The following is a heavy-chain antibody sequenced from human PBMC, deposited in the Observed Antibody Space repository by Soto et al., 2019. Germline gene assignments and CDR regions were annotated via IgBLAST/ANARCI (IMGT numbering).Heavy chain of an antibody. CDR1: GYTFTSYD. J-gene: IGHJ5*02. CDR3: ARGFRVAATRWWFDP. Sequence: QVQLVQSGAEVKKPGASVKVSCKASGYTFTSYDISWVRQAPGQGLEWMGWISTYNGNTNYAQKLQARVTMTTDTSTSTAYMELRSLRSDDTAVYYCARGFRVAATRWWFDPWGQGTLVTVSS. CDR2: ISTYNGNT. V-gene: IGHV1-18*01. D-gene: IGHD2-15*01.